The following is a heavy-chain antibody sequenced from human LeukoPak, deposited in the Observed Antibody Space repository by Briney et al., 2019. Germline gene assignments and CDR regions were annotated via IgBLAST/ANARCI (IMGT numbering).Heavy chain of an antibody. CDR2: IYHSGST. V-gene: IGHV4-4*02. Sequence: TSETLSLTCAVSGGSISSSNWWSWVRQPPGKGLEWIGEIYHSGSTNYNPSLKSRVTISVDTSKNQFSLKLSSVTAADTAVYYCARDLYWTLWGQGTLVTVSS. CDR1: GGSISSSNW. J-gene: IGHJ4*02. CDR3: ARDLYWTL. D-gene: IGHD1-1*01.